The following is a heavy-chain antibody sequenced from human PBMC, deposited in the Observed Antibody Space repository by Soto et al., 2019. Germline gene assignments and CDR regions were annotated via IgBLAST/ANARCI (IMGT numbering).Heavy chain of an antibody. CDR1: GFTFSSYG. J-gene: IGHJ3*01. D-gene: IGHD3-22*01. V-gene: IGHV3-23*01. CDR2: LSGSGGST. CDR3: AIDLGDGSGYYLGIFDL. Sequence: EVQLLESGGGLVQPGGSLRLSCAASGFTFSSYGMSWVRQAPGKGLEWVSGLSGSGGSTYYADSARGRFTISRHNPKNTLYLQMNSLRAEDTAVYYCAIDLGDGSGYYLGIFDLWGQGTMATVSS.